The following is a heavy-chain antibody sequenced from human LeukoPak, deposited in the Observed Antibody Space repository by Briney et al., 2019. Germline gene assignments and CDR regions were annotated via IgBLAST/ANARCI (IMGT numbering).Heavy chain of an antibody. J-gene: IGHJ4*02. V-gene: IGHV3-53*01. D-gene: IGHD3-3*01. Sequence: GGSLRLSCVASGFTVSSNYMSWVRQAPGKGLEWVSVIYSGGSTYYADSVKGRFTISRDNSKNTLYLQMNSLRAEDTAMYYCAKYYDFWSGYLPFDYWGQGTLVTVSS. CDR1: GFTVSSNY. CDR2: IYSGGST. CDR3: AKYYDFWSGYLPFDY.